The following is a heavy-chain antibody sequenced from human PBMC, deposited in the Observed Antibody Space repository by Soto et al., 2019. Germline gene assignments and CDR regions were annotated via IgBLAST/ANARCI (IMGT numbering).Heavy chain of an antibody. V-gene: IGHV3-11*06. CDR1: GFTFSDYY. D-gene: IGHD1-7*01. CDR3: ARGGVRGTTSRGQVYN. Sequence: QVQVVESGGGLVKPGGSLRLSCAASGFTFSDYYMNWIRQAPGKGLEWVSYISSSSDYTKYADSVKGRFTISRDNAMSSLYLQMNSLRAEDTAVYYCARGGVRGTTSRGQVYNWGQGTLVTVSS. J-gene: IGHJ4*02. CDR2: ISSSSDYT.